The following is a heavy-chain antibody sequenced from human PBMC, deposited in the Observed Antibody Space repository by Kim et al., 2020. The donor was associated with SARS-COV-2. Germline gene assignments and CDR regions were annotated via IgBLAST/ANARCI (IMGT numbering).Heavy chain of an antibody. CDR3: ARLYSSSHFDY. V-gene: IGHV1-2*02. Sequence: TNYAQKFQGRVTMTRDTSISTAYMELSRLRSDDTAVYYCARLYSSSHFDYWGQGTLVTVSS. CDR2: T. J-gene: IGHJ4*02. D-gene: IGHD6-6*01.